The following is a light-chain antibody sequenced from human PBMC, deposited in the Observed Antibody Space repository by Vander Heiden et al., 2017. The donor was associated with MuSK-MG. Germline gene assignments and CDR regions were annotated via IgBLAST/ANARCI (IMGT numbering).Light chain of an antibody. V-gene: IGKV1-39*01. CDR2: AAS. Sequence: DIQMTQSPSSLSASVGDGVTVTCRASQSISSYLNWYQQKPGKAPKLLIFAASTLQSGVPSRLRGTRSGSDFTLTIIRLQPEAFATYYCQQSYTSPWTFGQGTRLEIK. J-gene: IGKJ1*01. CDR1: QSISSY. CDR3: QQSYTSPWT.